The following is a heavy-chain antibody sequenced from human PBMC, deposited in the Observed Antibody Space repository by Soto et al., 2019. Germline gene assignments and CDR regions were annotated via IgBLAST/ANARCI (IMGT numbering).Heavy chain of an antibody. Sequence: SVKVSCKASGGSLSTNPISWVRQAPGQGLEWMGGTGSGTGPGNHAQKFQGRLTVTADKSTSTVYMELTNLSSEDTAVYYCARRHSGGFFRFFDSWGQGTLVTSPQ. J-gene: IGHJ4*02. CDR2: TGSGTGPG. CDR1: GGSLSTNP. CDR3: ARRHSGGFFRFFDS. D-gene: IGHD2-15*01. V-gene: IGHV1-69*06.